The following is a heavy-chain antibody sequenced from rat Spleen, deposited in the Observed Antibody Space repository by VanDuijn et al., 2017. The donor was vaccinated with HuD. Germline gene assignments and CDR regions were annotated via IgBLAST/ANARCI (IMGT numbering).Heavy chain of an antibody. J-gene: IGHJ1*01. Sequence: EVQLVESGGGSVQPGRSLKLSCAASGFTFSDYYMAWVRQAPTKGLEWVATISSDGRRNYYRDSVKGRFTISRDNAKNSLYLQMDSLRSADTATYYCARAGYLRDWYFDFWGPGTMVTVSS. CDR3: ARAGYLRDWYFDF. V-gene: IGHV5-7*01. CDR2: ISSDGRRN. D-gene: IGHD2-2*01. CDR1: GFTFSDYY.